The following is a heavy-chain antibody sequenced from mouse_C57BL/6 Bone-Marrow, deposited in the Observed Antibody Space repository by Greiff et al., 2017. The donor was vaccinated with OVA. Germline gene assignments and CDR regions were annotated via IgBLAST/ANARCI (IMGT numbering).Heavy chain of an antibody. J-gene: IGHJ1*03. D-gene: IGHD2-3*01. CDR1: GYTFTSYG. CDR2: IYPRSGNT. Sequence: VKLQESGAELARPGASVKLSCKASGYTFTSYGISWVKQRTGQGLEWIGEIYPRSGNTYYNEKFKGKATLTADKSSSTAYMELRSLTSEDSAVYVCASHDGYYGHFDVWGTGTTVTVSS. CDR3: ASHDGYYGHFDV. V-gene: IGHV1-81*01.